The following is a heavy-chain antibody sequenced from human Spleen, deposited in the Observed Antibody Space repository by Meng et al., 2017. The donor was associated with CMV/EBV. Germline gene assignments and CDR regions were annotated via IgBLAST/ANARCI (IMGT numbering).Heavy chain of an antibody. J-gene: IGHJ4*02. V-gene: IGHV4-61*01. Sequence: TCSVSGGSVSSGSSYWSWIRQPPGKGLEWIGYIYYSGSTNYNPSLKSRVTISVDTSKNQFSLKLSSVTAADTAVYYCARSRGGPLDYWGQGTLVTVSS. CDR3: ARSRGGPLDY. CDR1: GGSVSSGSSY. D-gene: IGHD2-15*01. CDR2: IYYSGST.